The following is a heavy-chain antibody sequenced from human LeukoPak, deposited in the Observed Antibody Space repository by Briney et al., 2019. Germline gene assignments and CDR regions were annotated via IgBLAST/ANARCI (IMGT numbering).Heavy chain of an antibody. D-gene: IGHD3-10*01. CDR3: AKDMGWFGELYYFDY. CDR1: GFTFDDFG. CDR2: ISWNSGSI. J-gene: IGHJ4*02. Sequence: AGGSLRLSCAASGFTFDDFGMHWVRQAPGKGLEWVSGISWNSGSIGYADSVKGRFTISRDNAKNSLYLQMNSLRAEDTALYYCAKDMGWFGELYYFDYWGQGTLVTVSS. V-gene: IGHV3-9*01.